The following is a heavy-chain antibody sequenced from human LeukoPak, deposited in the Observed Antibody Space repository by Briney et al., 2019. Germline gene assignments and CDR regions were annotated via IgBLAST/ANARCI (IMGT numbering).Heavy chain of an antibody. Sequence: GGSLRLSCAASGFTFSDTWMSWVRQAPGKGLEWVGSIKSKTDGGTADYATPVKGRFTISRDDSKNTLYLQMNSLITEDTAVYYCTSSIIIIRGPFEHWGQGTLVTVSS. V-gene: IGHV3-15*01. CDR1: GFTFSDTW. D-gene: IGHD3-10*01. J-gene: IGHJ4*02. CDR3: TSSIIIIRGPFEH. CDR2: IKSKTDGGTA.